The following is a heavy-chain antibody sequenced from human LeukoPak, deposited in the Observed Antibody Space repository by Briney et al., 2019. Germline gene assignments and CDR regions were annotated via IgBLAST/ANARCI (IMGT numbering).Heavy chain of an antibody. D-gene: IGHD2-15*01. Sequence: SETLSLTCTVSGGSISSYYWSSIRQPPGKGLEWIGYIYYSGSTNYNPSLKSRVTISVDTSKNQFSLRLSSVTAADTAVYHCARVLVAADTEDNFFDLWGQGTLVTVSS. CDR3: ARVLVAADTEDNFFDL. J-gene: IGHJ5*02. CDR2: IYYSGST. CDR1: GGSISSYY. V-gene: IGHV4-59*01.